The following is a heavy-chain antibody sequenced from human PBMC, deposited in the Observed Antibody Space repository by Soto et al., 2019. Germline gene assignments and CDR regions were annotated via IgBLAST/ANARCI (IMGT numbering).Heavy chain of an antibody. Sequence: GGSLRLSCAASGFTFSSYAMHWVRQAPGKGLEWVAVISYDGSNKYYADSVKGRFTISRDNSKDTLYLQMNSLRAEDTAVYYCASSEYYDSSEGLFDYWGQGTLVTVSS. CDR3: ASSEYYDSSEGLFDY. D-gene: IGHD3-22*01. J-gene: IGHJ4*02. CDR2: ISYDGSNK. V-gene: IGHV3-30-3*01. CDR1: GFTFSSYA.